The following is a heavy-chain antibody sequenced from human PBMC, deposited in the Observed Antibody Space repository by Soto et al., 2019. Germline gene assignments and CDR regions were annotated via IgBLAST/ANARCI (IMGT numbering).Heavy chain of an antibody. CDR2: IITKVGTA. J-gene: IGHJ4*02. D-gene: IGHD1-26*01. CDR3: AIARGGSDPQFDL. CDR1: GGTFSTYA. V-gene: IGHV1-69*01. Sequence: QIQLAQYGAEVKKPGSSVKVSCKASGGTFSTYAVSWVRQAPGQGPEWMGGIITKVGTAKYAQKFQGRVTITAGESTSTAYMELSSLRSDDTAVYFCAIARGGSDPQFDLWGPGTLVTVSS.